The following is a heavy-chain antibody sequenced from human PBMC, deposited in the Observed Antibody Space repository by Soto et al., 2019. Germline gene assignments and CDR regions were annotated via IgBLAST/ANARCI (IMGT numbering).Heavy chain of an antibody. J-gene: IGHJ4*02. CDR1: GYTFTSYG. Sequence: ASVKVSCKASGYTFTSYGISWVRQAPGQGLEWMGIINPSGGSTSYAQKFQGRVTMTRDTSTSTVYMELSSLRSEDTAVYYCARVRRYGGNSGEFGYWGQGTLVTVSS. CDR2: INPSGGST. D-gene: IGHD4-17*01. CDR3: ARVRRYGGNSGEFGY. V-gene: IGHV1-46*01.